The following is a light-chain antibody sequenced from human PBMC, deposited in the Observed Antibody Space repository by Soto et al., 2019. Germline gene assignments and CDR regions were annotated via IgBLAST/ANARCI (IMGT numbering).Light chain of an antibody. J-gene: IGKJ3*01. CDR2: GAS. V-gene: IGKV3-20*01. CDR3: QQYGSSPFT. CDR1: QSVSSSY. Sequence: IVLTQSPGTLSLSPGERASLSCRASQSVSSSYLAWYQQKPGQAPRLLIYGASSRATGIPDRFSGSGSGTDFTRTISRLEPEDFAGYYCQQYGSSPFTFGPGTKVDIK.